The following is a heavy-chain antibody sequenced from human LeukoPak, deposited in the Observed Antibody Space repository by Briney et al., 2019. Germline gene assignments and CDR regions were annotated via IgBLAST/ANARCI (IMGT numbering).Heavy chain of an antibody. CDR1: GGSISSYY. CDR3: ARHAPWGYYDSSSFDY. CDR2: IYYSGST. Sequence: SETLSLTCTVSGGSISSYYWSWIRQPPGKGLEWIGYIYYSGSTNYNPSLKSRVTISVDTSKNQFSLKLSSVTAADTAVYYCARHAPWGYYDSSSFDYWGQGTLVTVSS. V-gene: IGHV4-59*08. J-gene: IGHJ4*02. D-gene: IGHD3-22*01.